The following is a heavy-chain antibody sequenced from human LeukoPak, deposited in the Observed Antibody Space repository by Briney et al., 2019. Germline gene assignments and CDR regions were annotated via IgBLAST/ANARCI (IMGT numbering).Heavy chain of an antibody. V-gene: IGHV3-7*01. J-gene: IGHJ3*02. CDR3: ARQYYDFWSGYYPPPHDAFDI. CDR1: GFTFSSYW. Sequence: GGSLRLSCAASGFTFSSYWMSWVRQAPGKGLEWVANIKQDGSEKYYVDSVKGRFTISRDNAKNSLYLQMNSLRAEDTAVYYCARQYYDFWSGYYPPPHDAFDIWGQGTMVTVSS. D-gene: IGHD3-3*01. CDR2: IKQDGSEK.